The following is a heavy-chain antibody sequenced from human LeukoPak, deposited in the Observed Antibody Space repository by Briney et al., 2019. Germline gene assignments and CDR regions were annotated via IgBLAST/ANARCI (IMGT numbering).Heavy chain of an antibody. J-gene: IGHJ6*03. CDR3: AKAGYDQLLMGDYYYYMDV. CDR2: ISGSGGST. V-gene: IGHV3-23*01. Sequence: PGGSLRLSCAASGFTFSSYAMSWVRQAPGKGPEWVSAISGSGGSTYYADSVKGRFTISRDNSKNTLYLQMNSLRAEDTAVYYCAKAGYDQLLMGDYYYYMDVWGKGTTVTVS. D-gene: IGHD2-2*01. CDR1: GFTFSSYA.